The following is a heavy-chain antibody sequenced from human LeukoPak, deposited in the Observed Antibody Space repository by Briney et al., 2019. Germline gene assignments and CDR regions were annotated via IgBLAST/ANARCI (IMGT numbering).Heavy chain of an antibody. J-gene: IGHJ6*03. CDR2: ISAYNGNT. CDR1: GYTFTSYG. CDR3: ARVGRDLYDFWSGYYVRYYYYYMDV. Sequence: GASVKVSCKASGYTFTSYGISWVRQAPGQGLEWMGWISAYNGNTNYAQKLQGRVTMTADTSTSTAYMELRSLRSDDTAVYYCARVGRDLYDFWSGYYVRYYYYYMDVWGKGTTVTVSS. V-gene: IGHV1-18*01. D-gene: IGHD3-3*01.